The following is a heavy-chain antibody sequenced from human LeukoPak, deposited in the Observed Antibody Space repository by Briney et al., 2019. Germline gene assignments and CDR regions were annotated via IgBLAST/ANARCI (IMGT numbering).Heavy chain of an antibody. J-gene: IGHJ4*02. CDR1: GFTSSSYG. V-gene: IGHV3-30*12. Sequence: GTSLRLSCAASGFTSSSYGMHWVRQTPGKGLEWVAIISSDGSIKYYADSVKGRITISRDNSKNTVYLQMNILRAEDTAVYYCAREGNGYYPFFDYWGQGTLVTVSS. D-gene: IGHD3-3*01. CDR2: ISSDGSIK. CDR3: AREGNGYYPFFDY.